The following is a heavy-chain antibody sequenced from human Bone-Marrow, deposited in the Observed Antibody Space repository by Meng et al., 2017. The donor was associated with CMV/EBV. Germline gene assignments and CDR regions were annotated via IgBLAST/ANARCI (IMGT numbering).Heavy chain of an antibody. CDR1: GFTLGSYW. CDR2: IWHDGSEK. Sequence: GGSLRLSCAASGFTLGSYWMSWVRQAPGKGLEWVANIWHDGSEKYYVDAVKGRFNISRDNAKNTLYLQMNSLRGEDTAVYYCARVPYLYDCDKYVHYGWDVWGQGTTVTVSS. V-gene: IGHV3-7*01. J-gene: IGHJ6*02. CDR3: ARVPYLYDCDKYVHYGWDV. D-gene: IGHD3-16*01.